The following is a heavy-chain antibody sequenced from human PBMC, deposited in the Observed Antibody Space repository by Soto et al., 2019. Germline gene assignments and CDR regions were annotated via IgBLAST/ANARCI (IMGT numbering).Heavy chain of an antibody. Sequence: ASVNVSCKASGYTFTSYAMHWVRQAPRQRLEWMGWINAGNGNTKYSQKFQGRVTITRDTSASTAYMELSSLRSEDTAVYYCARTGGYCSGGSCRFDPWGQRTLVTVSS. CDR1: GYTFTSYA. V-gene: IGHV1-3*01. CDR3: ARTGGYCSGGSCRFDP. J-gene: IGHJ5*02. CDR2: INAGNGNT. D-gene: IGHD2-15*01.